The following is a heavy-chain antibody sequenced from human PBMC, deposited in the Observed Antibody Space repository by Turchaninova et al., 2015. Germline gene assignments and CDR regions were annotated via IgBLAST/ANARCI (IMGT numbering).Heavy chain of an antibody. CDR1: GFTLSSHG. CDR3: ARGGGGHLDY. J-gene: IGHJ4*02. Sequence: QVQVVESGGGVVQPGSSLRLSCAASGFTLSSHGIHWVRPTPGKGREWEASIGTDGSDKNYADSVKGRFTISRDNDKSTLSLQMNSLRAGDEALYYCARGGGGHLDYWGQGTLGTVSS. CDR2: IGTDGSDK. V-gene: IGHV3-33*01. D-gene: IGHD3-16*01.